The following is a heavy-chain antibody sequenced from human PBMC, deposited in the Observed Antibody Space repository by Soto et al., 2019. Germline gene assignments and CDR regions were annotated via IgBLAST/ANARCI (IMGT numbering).Heavy chain of an antibody. CDR1: GGSISSYY. Sequence: PSETLSLTCTVSGGSISSYYWSWIRQPPGKGLEWIGYIYYSGSTNYNPSLKSRVTISVDTSKNQFSLKLSSVTAADTAVYYCARDGRILDAFDIWGQGTMVTVSS. V-gene: IGHV4-59*01. CDR2: IYYSGST. CDR3: ARDGRILDAFDI. J-gene: IGHJ3*02.